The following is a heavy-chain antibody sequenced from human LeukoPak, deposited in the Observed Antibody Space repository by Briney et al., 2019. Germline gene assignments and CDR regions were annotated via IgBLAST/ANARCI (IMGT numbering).Heavy chain of an antibody. V-gene: IGHV3-7*01. D-gene: IGHD2-2*01. J-gene: IGHJ4*02. CDR2: IIQDGSAQ. Sequence: GGSLRLSCAASGFTFSSSWMSWVRQAPGKGLEWVANIIQDGSAQYYVDSVKGRFTISRDNADNSLYLQMNSLRAEDTAVYYCARDLFSCSSTSCYVYWGRGTLVTVSS. CDR1: GFTFSSSW. CDR3: ARDLFSCSSTSCYVY.